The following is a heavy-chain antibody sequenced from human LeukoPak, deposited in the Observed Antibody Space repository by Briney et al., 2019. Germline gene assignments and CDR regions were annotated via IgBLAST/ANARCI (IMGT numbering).Heavy chain of an antibody. CDR2: IGTAGDT. CDR1: GFTFSSYD. V-gene: IGHV3-13*01. D-gene: IGHD3-10*01. Sequence: GGSLRLSCAASGFTFSSYDMHWVRQATGKGLEWVSAIGTAGDTYYPGSVRGRFTISRENAKNSLYLQMNSLRAGDTAVYYCARGTITMVRGVILDDAFDIWGQGTMVTVSS. J-gene: IGHJ3*02. CDR3: ARGTITMVRGVILDDAFDI.